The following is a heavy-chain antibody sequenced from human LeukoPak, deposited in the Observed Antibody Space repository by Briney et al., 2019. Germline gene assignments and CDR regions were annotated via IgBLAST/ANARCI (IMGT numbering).Heavy chain of an antibody. CDR2: ISYDGSNK. CDR1: GFTFSSYA. V-gene: IGHV3-30-3*01. J-gene: IGHJ6*03. D-gene: IGHD3-3*01. Sequence: GGSLRLSCAASGFTFSSYAMHWVRQAPGKGLEWVAVISYDGSNKYYADSVKGRFTISRDNSKNTLYLQMDSLRAEDTAVYYCARPDYDFWSGSPGGHYMDVWGKGTTVTVSS. CDR3: ARPDYDFWSGSPGGHYMDV.